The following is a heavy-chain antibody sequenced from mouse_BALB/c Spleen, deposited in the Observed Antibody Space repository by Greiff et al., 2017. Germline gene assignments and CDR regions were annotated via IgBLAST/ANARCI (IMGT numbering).Heavy chain of an antibody. Sequence: EVHLVESGGGLVKPGGSLKLSCAASGFTFSDYYMYWVRQTPEKRLEWVATISDGGSYTYYPDSVKGRFTISRDNAKNNLYLQMSSLKSEDTAMYYCARDETGPSWFAYWGQGTLVTVSA. J-gene: IGHJ3*01. CDR3: ARDETGPSWFAY. CDR1: GFTFSDYY. V-gene: IGHV5-4*02. D-gene: IGHD4-1*01. CDR2: ISDGGSYT.